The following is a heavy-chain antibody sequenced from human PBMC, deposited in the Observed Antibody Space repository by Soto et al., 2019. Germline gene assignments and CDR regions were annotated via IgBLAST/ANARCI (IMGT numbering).Heavy chain of an antibody. J-gene: IGHJ4*02. D-gene: IGHD6-19*01. Sequence: QVQLVQSGGEVKKPGASVKVSCKASGDTVTKYGISWVRQAPGQGLEWLGWISFYNGHTNYALKFQDRITFTTDTSTSTASIELRSLTSDDRAVYYCASATSIAVAGKETWGQGTLVTVSS. CDR3: ASATSIAVAGKET. CDR1: GDTVTKYG. V-gene: IGHV1-18*01. CDR2: ISFYNGHT.